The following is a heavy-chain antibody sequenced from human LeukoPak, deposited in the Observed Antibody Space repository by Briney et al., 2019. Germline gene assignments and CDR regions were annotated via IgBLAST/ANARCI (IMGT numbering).Heavy chain of an antibody. V-gene: IGHV3-30*04. CDR3: ARDRDSGSYCDY. J-gene: IGHJ4*02. D-gene: IGHD1-26*01. Sequence: GRSLRLSCAASGFTFSNYAMHWVRQAPGKGLEWVAFISYDGSNKYYADSVKGRFTISRDNSKNTLYLQMNSLRAEDTAVYYCARDRDSGSYCDYWGQGTLVTVSS. CDR2: ISYDGSNK. CDR1: GFTFSNYA.